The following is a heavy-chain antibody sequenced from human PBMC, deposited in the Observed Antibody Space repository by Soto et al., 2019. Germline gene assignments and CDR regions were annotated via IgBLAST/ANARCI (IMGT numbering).Heavy chain of an antibody. V-gene: IGHV1-18*01. Sequence: QAQLVQSGGEMKKAGASVKVSCKASGYTFTTYGITWVRQAPGQCLDWMGWINPLNGDTKFAAKFQDRVTMTPDTSTRTADMERRSLRSADTAVYYCARVEVPAAVLGAFDVWGQGTLVTVSS. J-gene: IGHJ3*01. D-gene: IGHD2-2*01. CDR2: INPLNGDT. CDR1: GYTFTTYG. CDR3: ARVEVPAAVLGAFDV.